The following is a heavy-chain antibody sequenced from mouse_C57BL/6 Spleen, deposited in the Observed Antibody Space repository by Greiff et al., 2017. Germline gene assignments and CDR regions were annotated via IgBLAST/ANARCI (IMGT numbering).Heavy chain of an antibody. CDR1: GYAFSSSW. V-gene: IGHV1-82*01. D-gene: IGHD1-1*01. CDR3: AREGYYYGSSYVWAMDY. Sequence: VQLQESGPELVKPGASVTISCKASGYAFSSSWMNWVKQRPGKGLEWIGRIYPGAGDTNYNGQFKGKATLTADKSSSTAYMQLSSLTSEDSAVYFCAREGYYYGSSYVWAMDYWGQGTSVTVSS. J-gene: IGHJ4*01. CDR2: IYPGAGDT.